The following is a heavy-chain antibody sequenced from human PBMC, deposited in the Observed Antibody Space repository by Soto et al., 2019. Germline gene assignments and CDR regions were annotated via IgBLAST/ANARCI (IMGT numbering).Heavy chain of an antibody. V-gene: IGHV3-23*01. CDR1: GFSFSTYA. Sequence: EVQLLESGGGLVQPGGALRLSCATSGFSFSTYAMTWVRQAPGKGLEWVSGISGSGCGTYYTDSVKGRFTISRDNSQSTLYLQMNRLRVEDAAGYLCSKARSIAAYQTPDVAYWGQGALVTVSS. CDR3: SKARSIAAYQTPDVAY. J-gene: IGHJ4*02. D-gene: IGHD6-6*01. CDR2: ISGSGCGT.